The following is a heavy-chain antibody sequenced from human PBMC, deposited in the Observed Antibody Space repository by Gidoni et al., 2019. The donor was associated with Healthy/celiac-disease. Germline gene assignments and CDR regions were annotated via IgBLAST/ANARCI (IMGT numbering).Heavy chain of an antibody. D-gene: IGHD6-13*01. V-gene: IGHV3-30*18. Sequence: QVQLVESGGGVVQPGRSLRLSCAASGFPFSSYGMHWVRQAPGKGLEWVAVISYDGSNKYYADSVKGRFTISRDNSKNTLYLQMNSLRAEDTAVYYCAKDLQTAIAGEDVWGQGTTVTVSS. CDR3: AKDLQTAIAGEDV. J-gene: IGHJ6*02. CDR2: ISYDGSNK. CDR1: GFPFSSYG.